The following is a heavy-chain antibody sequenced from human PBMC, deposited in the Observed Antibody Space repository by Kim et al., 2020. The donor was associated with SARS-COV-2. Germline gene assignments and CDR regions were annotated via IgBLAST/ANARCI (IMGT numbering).Heavy chain of an antibody. Sequence: SVKVSCKASGGTFSSYAISWVRQAPGQGLEWMGGIIPIFGTANYAQKFQGRVTITADESTSTAYMELSSLRSEDTAVYYCARGGYYDSSGYYYPDAFDIWGQGTMVTVSS. D-gene: IGHD3-22*01. CDR1: GGTFSSYA. CDR2: IIPIFGTA. CDR3: ARGGYYDSSGYYYPDAFDI. J-gene: IGHJ3*02. V-gene: IGHV1-69*13.